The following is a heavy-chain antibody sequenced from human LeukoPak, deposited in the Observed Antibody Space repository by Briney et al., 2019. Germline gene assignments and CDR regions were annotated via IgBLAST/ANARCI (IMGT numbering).Heavy chain of an antibody. J-gene: IGHJ3*02. CDR3: ARDRYSSGWYGAFDI. Sequence: GGSLRLSCAASGFTFSSYAMHWVRQAPGKGLEWVAVMSNDGNNKYYADSVKGRFTISRDDSKNTLYLQMNSLRAEDTAVYYCARDRYSSGWYGAFDIWGQGTMVTVSS. CDR2: MSNDGNNK. CDR1: GFTFSSYA. D-gene: IGHD6-19*01. V-gene: IGHV3-30-3*01.